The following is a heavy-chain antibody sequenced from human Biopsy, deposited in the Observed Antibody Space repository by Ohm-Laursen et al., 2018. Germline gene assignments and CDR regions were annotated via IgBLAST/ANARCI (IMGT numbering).Heavy chain of an antibody. Sequence: SSVKVSCKVSGDRFSNYPISWVRQAPGQGLEWMGGIIPIFNTPKYAQRFQGRVTMTRDTSTSTVYMELISLRSDDTAVYYCAKGGHKAWLDSWGQGALVTVSS. CDR3: AKGGHKAWLDS. CDR2: IIPIFNTP. CDR1: GDRFSNYP. D-gene: IGHD1-26*01. V-gene: IGHV1-69*05. J-gene: IGHJ5*01.